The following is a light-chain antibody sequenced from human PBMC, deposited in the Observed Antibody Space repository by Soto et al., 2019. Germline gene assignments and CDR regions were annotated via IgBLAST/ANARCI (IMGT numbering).Light chain of an antibody. CDR3: LQYRSYSGT. CDR1: QSISSW. J-gene: IGKJ1*01. CDR2: KAS. Sequence: DIQLAQAPSLLSASVGDRYTITCRASQSISSWLAWYQQKPGKXPKXXIYKASSLESGVPSRFSDIVSGTELTIAIRSLQPDDGEPYYCLQYRSYSGTFGQGTKVDIK. V-gene: IGKV1-5*03.